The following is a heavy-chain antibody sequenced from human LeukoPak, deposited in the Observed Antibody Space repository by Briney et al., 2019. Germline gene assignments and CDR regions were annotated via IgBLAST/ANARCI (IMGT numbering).Heavy chain of an antibody. CDR2: ISHEGSNQ. Sequence: GGSLRLSCAASGFSFGSYGMHWVRQAPGKGLEWVAVISHEGSNQYYADSVKGRFTISRDNSKNMFYLQMNSLRPEDTAVYYCARTREQWQVLDYWGQGTLVTVSS. CDR1: GFSFGSYG. J-gene: IGHJ4*02. V-gene: IGHV3-30*03. CDR3: ARTREQWQVLDY. D-gene: IGHD6-19*01.